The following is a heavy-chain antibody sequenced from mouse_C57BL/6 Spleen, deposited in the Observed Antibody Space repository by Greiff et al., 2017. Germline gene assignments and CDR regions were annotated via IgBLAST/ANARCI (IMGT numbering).Heavy chain of an antibody. CDR3: ARDQGDGYAMDY. CDR1: GFTFSDYY. CDR2: INYDGSST. D-gene: IGHD2-3*01. V-gene: IGHV5-16*01. J-gene: IGHJ4*01. Sequence: DVKLVESEGGLVQPGSSMKLSCTASGFTFSDYYMAWVRQVPEKGLEWVANINYDGSSTYYLDSLKSRFIISRDNAKNILYLQMSSLKSEDTATYYCARDQGDGYAMDYWGQGTSVTVSS.